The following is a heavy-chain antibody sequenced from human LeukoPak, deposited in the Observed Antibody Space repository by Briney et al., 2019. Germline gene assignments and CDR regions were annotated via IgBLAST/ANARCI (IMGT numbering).Heavy chain of an antibody. Sequence: GGSLRLSCAASGFTFSFYWMSWVRQAPGKGLEWVANIKQDGSEKYYVDSVKGRFTISRDNAKNSLYLQMNSLRAEDTAVYYCANLRDFDWSTPDYWGQGTLVTVSS. D-gene: IGHD3-9*01. CDR1: GFTFSFYW. V-gene: IGHV3-7*01. J-gene: IGHJ4*02. CDR2: IKQDGSEK. CDR3: ANLRDFDWSTPDY.